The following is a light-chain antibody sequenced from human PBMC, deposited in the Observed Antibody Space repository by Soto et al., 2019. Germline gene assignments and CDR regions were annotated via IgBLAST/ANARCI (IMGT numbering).Light chain of an antibody. CDR2: KAS. CDR3: QQYKSYPYT. V-gene: IGKV1-5*03. Sequence: DIQMTQSPSTLSASVGDRVTITCRASQSISSWLAWYQQKPGRAPKLLIYKASSLESGVPSRFSGSGSGTEFTLTISSLQPDDFAIYYCQQYKSYPYTFGRGPSWRSN. CDR1: QSISSW. J-gene: IGKJ2*01.